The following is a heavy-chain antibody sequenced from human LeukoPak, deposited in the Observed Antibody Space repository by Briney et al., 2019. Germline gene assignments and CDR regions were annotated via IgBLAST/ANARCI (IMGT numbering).Heavy chain of an antibody. Sequence: SQTLSLTCTVSGGSISSGGYYWSWIRQHPGKGLEWIGYIYYSGSTYYNPSLKSRVTISVDTSKNQFSLKLSSVTAADTAVYYCARTISSSWSPEDYYYYMDVWGKGTTVTVSS. CDR2: IYYSGST. CDR1: GGSISSGGYY. CDR3: ARTISSSWSPEDYYYYMDV. V-gene: IGHV4-30-4*08. J-gene: IGHJ6*03. D-gene: IGHD6-13*01.